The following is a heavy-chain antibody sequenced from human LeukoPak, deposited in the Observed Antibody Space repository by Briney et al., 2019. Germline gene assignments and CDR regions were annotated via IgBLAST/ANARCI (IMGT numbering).Heavy chain of an antibody. V-gene: IGHV3-11*04. D-gene: IGHD2-15*01. CDR1: GFTFSDDY. CDR3: AKDRDMGWFDP. Sequence: PGGSLRLSCAASGFTFSDDYMTWIRQAPGKGLEWVSYISSSGNTIYYADSVKGRFTISRDNSKNTLYLQMNSLRAEDTAVYYCAKDRDMGWFDPWGQGTLVTVSS. J-gene: IGHJ5*02. CDR2: ISSSGNTI.